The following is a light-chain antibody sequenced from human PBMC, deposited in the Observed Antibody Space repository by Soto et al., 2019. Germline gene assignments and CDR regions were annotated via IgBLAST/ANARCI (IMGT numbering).Light chain of an antibody. J-gene: IGLJ2*01. V-gene: IGLV3-21*02. Sequence: SYELTQPPSVSVAPGQTAGITCGGDNIGGKSVYWYQQKAGQAPVLVVYDDSGRPSGIPERFSGSNSGSTATLTISRVEAGDEADYYCQVWDGRSDHVVFGGGTKVTVL. CDR3: QVWDGRSDHVV. CDR1: NIGGKS. CDR2: DDS.